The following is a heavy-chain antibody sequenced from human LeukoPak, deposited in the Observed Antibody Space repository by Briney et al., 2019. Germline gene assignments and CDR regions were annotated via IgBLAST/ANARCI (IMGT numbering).Heavy chain of an antibody. Sequence: ASGKVSCKASGYTFTSYAMHWGRQAPGQRLEWMGRINAGNGNTKYSQKFQGRVTITRDTSASTAYMELSSLRSEDTAVYYCARAAIQLWSSDFQHWGQGTLVTVSS. V-gene: IGHV1-3*01. J-gene: IGHJ1*01. CDR1: GYTFTSYA. CDR2: INAGNGNT. CDR3: ARAAIQLWSSDFQH. D-gene: IGHD5-18*01.